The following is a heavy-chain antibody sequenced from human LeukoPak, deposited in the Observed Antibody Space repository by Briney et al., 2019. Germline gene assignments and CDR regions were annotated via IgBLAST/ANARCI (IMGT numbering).Heavy chain of an antibody. V-gene: IGHV4-61*01. Sequence: SQTLSLACTVSGGSVSSGSYYWSWIREPPWKGLEWIAYIYYSVSPNYHPSLKSPVTISVDTSKTQFPLKLSSVTAADTAVYYCARLRTDAFDIWGQGTMVTVSS. D-gene: IGHD1-14*01. CDR3: ARLRTDAFDI. J-gene: IGHJ3*02. CDR2: IYYSVSP. CDR1: GGSVSSGSYY.